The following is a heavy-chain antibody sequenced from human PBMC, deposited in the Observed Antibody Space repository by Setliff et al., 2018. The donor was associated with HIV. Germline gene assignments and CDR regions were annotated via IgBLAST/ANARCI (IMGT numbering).Heavy chain of an antibody. Sequence: SETLSLTCSVSGDSISRYYWSWIRQPPGKGLEWIGYIYYSGTTKYNPSLKSRVTISVDTSKNQFSLKLSSVTAADTAVYYCASEAWTSYRSSSGYYYYYMDVWGKGTTVTVSS. CDR3: ASEAWTSYRSSSGYYYYYMDV. J-gene: IGHJ6*03. D-gene: IGHD6-6*01. V-gene: IGHV4-59*01. CDR1: GDSISRYY. CDR2: IYYSGTT.